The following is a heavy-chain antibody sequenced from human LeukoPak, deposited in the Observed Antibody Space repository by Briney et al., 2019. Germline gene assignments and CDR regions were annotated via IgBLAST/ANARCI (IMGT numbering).Heavy chain of an antibody. Sequence: PGGSLRLSCAVSGFTFSSYAMSWVRQAPGKGLGWVSAISDSGSSTYHIDSVKGRFTISRDNSKNTLYLQMNSLRAEDTAVYYCAKDYPSSLVDYWGERTLVTVSS. D-gene: IGHD6-6*01. V-gene: IGHV3-23*01. J-gene: IGHJ4*02. CDR2: ISDSGSST. CDR1: GFTFSSYA. CDR3: AKDYPSSLVDY.